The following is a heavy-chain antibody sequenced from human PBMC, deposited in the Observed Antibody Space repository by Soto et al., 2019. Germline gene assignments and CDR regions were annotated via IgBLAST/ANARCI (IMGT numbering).Heavy chain of an antibody. CDR2: ISYDGSNK. Sequence: GGSLRLSCAASGFTFSSYGMHWVRQAPGKGPEWVAVISYDGSNKYYADSVKGRFTISRDNSKNTLYLQMNSLRAEDTAVYYCAKDLSYQLLYYYYGMDVWGQGTTVTVSS. D-gene: IGHD2-2*01. V-gene: IGHV3-30*18. CDR1: GFTFSSYG. CDR3: AKDLSYQLLYYYYGMDV. J-gene: IGHJ6*02.